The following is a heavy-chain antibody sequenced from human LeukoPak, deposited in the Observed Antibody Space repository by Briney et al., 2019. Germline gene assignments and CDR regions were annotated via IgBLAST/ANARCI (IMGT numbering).Heavy chain of an antibody. Sequence: GDPLTHSRAPSGVPFSTVDVSPLRQPPGKGLHGDPPLSGSGGSTYSADSVKGRFTISRDNSRNTLYLQMNSLRAEDTAVYYCAKDDHGGSGCRDYYDYWGQGTLVTVSS. CDR2: LSGSGGST. J-gene: IGHJ4*02. CDR3: AKDDHGGSGCRDYYDY. CDR1: GVPFSTVD. D-gene: IGHD6-19*01. V-gene: IGHV3-23*01.